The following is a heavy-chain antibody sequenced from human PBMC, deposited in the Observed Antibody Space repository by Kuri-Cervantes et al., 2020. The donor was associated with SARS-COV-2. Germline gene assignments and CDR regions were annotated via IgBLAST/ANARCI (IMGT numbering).Heavy chain of an antibody. CDR3: ARLQSSGAYGY. J-gene: IGHJ4*02. Sequence: ASVKVSCKASGYTFSTYSISWVRQAPGQGLEWMGWISHYNGQTKYSQKLQDRVSMTMDTSTSTAYMELRSLRSDDTAVFYCARLQSSGAYGYWGQGTLVTVSS. CDR2: ISHYNGQT. CDR1: GYTFSTYS. V-gene: IGHV1-18*01. D-gene: IGHD3-10*01.